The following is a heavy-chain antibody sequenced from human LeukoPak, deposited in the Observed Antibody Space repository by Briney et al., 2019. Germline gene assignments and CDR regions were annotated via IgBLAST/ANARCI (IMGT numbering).Heavy chain of an antibody. D-gene: IGHD2-15*01. CDR2: IYYSGST. J-gene: IGHJ4*02. V-gene: IGHV4-39*01. Sequence: GSLRLSCAASGFTFSTYWMHWIRQPPGKGLEWIGTIYYSGSTYYNPSLESRVTISVDTSKNHFSLKLSSVTAADTAVYYCARHQGSEETYYWGQGTLVTVSS. CDR1: GFTFSTYW. CDR3: ARHQGSEETYY.